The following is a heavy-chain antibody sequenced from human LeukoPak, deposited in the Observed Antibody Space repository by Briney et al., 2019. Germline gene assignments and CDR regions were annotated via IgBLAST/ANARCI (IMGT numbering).Heavy chain of an antibody. Sequence: GGSLRLSCAASGFTFSSYAMSWVRQAPGKGLEWVSAISGSGGSTYYADSVKGRSTISRDNSKNTLYLQMNSLRAEDTAVYYRAKAWNYYDSSGYFDYWGQGTLVTVSS. CDR3: AKAWNYYDSSGYFDY. CDR2: ISGSGGST. V-gene: IGHV3-23*01. J-gene: IGHJ4*02. CDR1: GFTFSSYA. D-gene: IGHD3-22*01.